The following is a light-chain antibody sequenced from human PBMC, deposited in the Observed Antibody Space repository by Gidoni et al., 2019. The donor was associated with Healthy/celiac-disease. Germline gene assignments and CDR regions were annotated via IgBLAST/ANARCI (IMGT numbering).Light chain of an antibody. Sequence: DIQMTQSPSSLSASVGDRVTITCRASQSISSYLNWYQQKPGKAPKLLIYAASSLQSGVPSRFSGSGSGTDFTLTISSLQPEDFATYYCQQCYSTLFTFGGGTKVEIK. CDR3: QQCYSTLFT. CDR1: QSISSY. J-gene: IGKJ4*01. V-gene: IGKV1-39*01. CDR2: AAS.